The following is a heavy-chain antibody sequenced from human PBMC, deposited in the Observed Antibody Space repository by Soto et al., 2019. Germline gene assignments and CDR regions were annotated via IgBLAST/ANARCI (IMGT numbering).Heavy chain of an antibody. CDR1: GGTFGRYA. Sequence: QVQLVQSGAEVKKPGSSVKVSGKASGGTFGRYAISWVRQAPGQGLEWMGGIIPIPGTANYAQTFQGRVTIAADESTSTAYVELSSLRSEDTAVYYCARSQGSSTSLEIYYYYYYGMDVWGQGTTVTVSS. CDR2: IIPIPGTA. D-gene: IGHD2-2*01. V-gene: IGHV1-69*01. J-gene: IGHJ6*02. CDR3: ARSQGSSTSLEIYYYYYYGMDV.